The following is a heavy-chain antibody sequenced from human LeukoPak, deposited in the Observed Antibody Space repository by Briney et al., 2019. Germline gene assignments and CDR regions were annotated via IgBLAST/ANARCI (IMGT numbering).Heavy chain of an antibody. Sequence: GGYLRLSCVATGFTFIDEYIDWVRQAPGKGLEWLGSVRNKANIYITEFVASVKARFTISRDDSVNSLFLEIHTVTVEDTAVYYCVSGGGYFFDYWGRGTLVTVSS. CDR1: GFTFIDEY. CDR3: VSGGGYFFDY. V-gene: IGHV3-72*01. J-gene: IGHJ4*02. D-gene: IGHD4-23*01. CDR2: VRNKANIYIT.